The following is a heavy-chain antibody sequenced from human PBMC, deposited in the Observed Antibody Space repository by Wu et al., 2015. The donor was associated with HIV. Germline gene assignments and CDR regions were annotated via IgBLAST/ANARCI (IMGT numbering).Heavy chain of an antibody. CDR1: GYTFTGYY. J-gene: IGHJ6*03. D-gene: IGHD4-17*01. CDR2: LNPSGGRR. Sequence: QVQLVQSGAEVKKPGASVKVSCKASGYTFTGYYMHWVRQAPGQGLEWVGTLNPSGGRRRNALKFRDRISLTRDMSTSTAYLELRRLTSEDTAVYFCGREQYGAVSGLSMDVWGKGTTVIVSS. V-gene: IGHV1-46*01. CDR3: GREQYGAVSGLSMDV.